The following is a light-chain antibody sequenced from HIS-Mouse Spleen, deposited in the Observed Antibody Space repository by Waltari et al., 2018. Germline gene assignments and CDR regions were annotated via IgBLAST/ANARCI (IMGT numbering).Light chain of an antibody. CDR3: MQALQTPFT. CDR2: LGA. CDR1: KSLLHSNGYNY. J-gene: IGKJ3*01. Sequence: DIVMTQSPLSLPVTPGEPASISCRSSKSLLHSNGYNYLDWYLQKPGQSPQLLIYLGATRASGVPDMFSGSGSGTDFTLKISRVEAEDVGVYYCMQALQTPFTFGPGTKVDIK. V-gene: IGKV2-28*01.